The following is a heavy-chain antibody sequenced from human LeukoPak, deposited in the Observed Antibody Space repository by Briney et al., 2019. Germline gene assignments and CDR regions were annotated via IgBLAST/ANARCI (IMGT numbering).Heavy chain of an antibody. CDR1: GCTFTSYD. V-gene: IGHV1-8*01. D-gene: IGHD2-2*01. CDR2: MNSNRGKT. Sequence: SVKVSRKASGCTFTSYDFNRLRQPTGQGLEWMGLMNSNRGKTGYAQKFQGRVTMTRNTAITTTYMELSRLSSEATAGYYCAGLPPEGKPAAPHNRYGMYVWGQGTTVTVSS. J-gene: IGHJ6*02. CDR3: AGLPPEGKPAAPHNRYGMYV.